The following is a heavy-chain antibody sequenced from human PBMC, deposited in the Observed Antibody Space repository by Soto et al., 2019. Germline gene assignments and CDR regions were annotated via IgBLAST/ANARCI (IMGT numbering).Heavy chain of an antibody. D-gene: IGHD1-1*01. CDR1: GITLRSCT. Sequence: GGSLRLSCAASGITLRSCTMSWVRLAPGKGLEWVSSISGSSDSTYYADSVKGRFTISRDNSKNTLYLQMNSLRAEDTAEYYCAKDNDGVNFYYYYGMDVWGQGTTVTVSS. V-gene: IGHV3-23*01. CDR2: ISGSSDST. CDR3: AKDNDGVNFYYYYGMDV. J-gene: IGHJ6*02.